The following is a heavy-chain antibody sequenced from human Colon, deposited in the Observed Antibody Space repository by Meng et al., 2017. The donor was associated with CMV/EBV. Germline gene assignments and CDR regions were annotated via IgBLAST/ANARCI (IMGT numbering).Heavy chain of an antibody. CDR1: GGSITNYH. J-gene: IGHJ5*02. CDR3: ARRSVSGPPGSFFDP. D-gene: IGHD3-10*01. Sequence: SETLSLTCTVSGGSITNYHWAWFRQSPGKGLEWIGSVFHSGSTKYSPSLKSRVTISVDTSKNQFSLNLNSVTPADTAVYYCARRSVSGPPGSFFDPWGQGTLVTVSS. CDR2: VFHSGST. V-gene: IGHV4-59*01.